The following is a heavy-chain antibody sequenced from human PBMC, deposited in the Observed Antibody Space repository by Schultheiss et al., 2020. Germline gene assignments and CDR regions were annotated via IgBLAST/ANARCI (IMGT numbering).Heavy chain of an antibody. V-gene: IGHV1-46*01. CDR3: ARVGGFSSGGYYFDY. CDR1: GYTFTSYY. Sequence: AAVKVSFKASGYTFTSYYLHWVRQAPGQGLEWMGIVNPSGGRTTYSQNFQGRVTMTRDPSTSTVYMDLTSLRSEDTAVYYCARVGGFSSGGYYFDYWGQGTLVTVSS. D-gene: IGHD5-18*01. CDR2: VNPSGGRT. J-gene: IGHJ4*02.